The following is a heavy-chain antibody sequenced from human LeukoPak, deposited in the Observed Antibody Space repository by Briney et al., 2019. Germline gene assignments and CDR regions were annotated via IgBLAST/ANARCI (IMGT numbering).Heavy chain of an antibody. CDR1: GDTFSSYA. J-gene: IGHJ3*01. CDR3: ARDDYYDSSAYRENPFDV. V-gene: IGHV1-69*13. D-gene: IGHD3-22*01. CDR2: IIPILGTT. Sequence: ASVKVSCKASGDTFSSYAISWLRQAPGQGLEWTGGIIPILGTTNYAQKFQGRVTITADESTSTLYMELRSLRSEDTAIYYCARDDYYDSSAYRENPFDVWGQGTMVTVSS.